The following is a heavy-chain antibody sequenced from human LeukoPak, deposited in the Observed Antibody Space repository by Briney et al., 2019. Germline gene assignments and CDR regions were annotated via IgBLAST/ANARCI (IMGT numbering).Heavy chain of an antibody. CDR3: AKDRVGYYGSGSSFDY. CDR1: GYTFSSYA. V-gene: IGHV3-23*01. J-gene: IGHJ4*02. Sequence: GSLRLSCAASGYTFSSYAMSWVRQAPGKGLEWVSAISGSGGSTYYADSVKGRFTISRDNSKNTLYLQMNSLRAEDTAVYYCAKDRVGYYGSGSSFDYWGQGTLVTVSS. CDR2: ISGSGGST. D-gene: IGHD3-10*01.